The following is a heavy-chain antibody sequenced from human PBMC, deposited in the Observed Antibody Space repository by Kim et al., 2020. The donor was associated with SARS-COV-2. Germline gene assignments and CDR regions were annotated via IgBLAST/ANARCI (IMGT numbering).Heavy chain of an antibody. D-gene: IGHD3-22*01. Sequence: YIRTLKSRVTISVDTSKNQFALKLSSVTAADTAVYYCARESGYYDSSLGYWGQGTLVTVSS. J-gene: IGHJ4*02. CDR3: ARESGYYDSSLGY. V-gene: IGHV4-59*01.